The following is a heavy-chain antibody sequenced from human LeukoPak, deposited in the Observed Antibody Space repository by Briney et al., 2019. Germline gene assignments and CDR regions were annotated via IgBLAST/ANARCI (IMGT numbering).Heavy chain of an antibody. J-gene: IGHJ5*02. CDR1: GYTFTSYY. CDR3: ARDNSVGDTAWWFDP. Sequence: GASVKVSCKASGYTFTSYYMHWVRQAPGQGLEWMGWINPNSGGTNYAQKFQGRVTMTRDTSISTAYMELSRLRSDDTAVYYCARDNSVGDTAWWFDPWGQGTLVTVSS. CDR2: INPNSGGT. D-gene: IGHD1-26*01. V-gene: IGHV1-2*02.